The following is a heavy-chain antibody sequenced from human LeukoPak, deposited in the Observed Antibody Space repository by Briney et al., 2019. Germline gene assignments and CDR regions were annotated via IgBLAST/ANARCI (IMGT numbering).Heavy chain of an antibody. CDR1: GYTFTSYG. CDR3: AREGYSSSYDY. J-gene: IGHJ4*02. Sequence: ASVKVSCKASGYTFTSYGISWVRQAPGQGPEWMGWISAYNGNTNYAQKFQGRVTITRNTSISTAYMELSSLRSEDTAVYYCAREGYSSSYDYWGQGTLVTVSS. D-gene: IGHD6-13*01. CDR2: ISAYNGNT. V-gene: IGHV1-18*01.